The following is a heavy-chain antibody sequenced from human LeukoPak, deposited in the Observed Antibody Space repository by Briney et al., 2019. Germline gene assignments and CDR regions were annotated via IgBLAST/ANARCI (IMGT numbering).Heavy chain of an antibody. J-gene: IGHJ4*02. CDR2: ISSSSSYI. Sequence: GGSLRLSCAASGFTVSSNYMSWVRQAPGKGLEWVSSISSSSSYIYYADSVKGRFTISRDNAKNSLYLQMNSLRAEDTAVYYCARDLLASGILTGYYPFDYWGQGTLVTVSS. V-gene: IGHV3-21*01. CDR1: GFTVSSNY. D-gene: IGHD3-9*01. CDR3: ARDLLASGILTGYYPFDY.